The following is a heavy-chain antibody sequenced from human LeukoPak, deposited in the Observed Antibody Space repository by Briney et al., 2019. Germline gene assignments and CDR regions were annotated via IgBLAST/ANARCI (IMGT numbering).Heavy chain of an antibody. V-gene: IGHV3-48*01. Sequence: PGGSLRLSCAASGFTFGSYSMNWGRQAPGKGLEWVSYISSSSSTRYYADSVKGRFTISRDNATNSLSLQMNSLRAEDTAVYYCAKPFGFLAWLYGGYFDSWGQGTLVTVSS. CDR3: AKPFGFLAWLYGGYFDS. CDR2: ISSSSSTR. D-gene: IGHD3-3*01. J-gene: IGHJ4*02. CDR1: GFTFGSYS.